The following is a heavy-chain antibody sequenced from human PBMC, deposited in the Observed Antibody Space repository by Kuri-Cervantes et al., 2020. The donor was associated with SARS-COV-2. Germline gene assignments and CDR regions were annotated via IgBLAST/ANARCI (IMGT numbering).Heavy chain of an antibody. V-gene: IGHV3-21*06. CDR2: IVGPSSSYI. CDR3: ARVYYYYGMDV. CDR1: GFDFSTYS. J-gene: IGHJ6*02. Sequence: GESLKISCAASGFDFSTYSMNWVRQAPGKGLEWVSSIVGPSSSYIYYADSVKGRFTMSRDNAKDSLYLQMNSLRADDTAVYYCARVYYYYGMDVWGQGTTVTVSS.